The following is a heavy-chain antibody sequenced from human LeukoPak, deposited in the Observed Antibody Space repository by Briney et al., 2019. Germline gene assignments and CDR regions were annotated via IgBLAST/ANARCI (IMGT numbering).Heavy chain of an antibody. D-gene: IGHD3-3*01. CDR2: MNPNSGNT. V-gene: IGHV1-8*01. J-gene: IGHJ5*02. CDR1: GYTFTSYD. CDR3: ARGPRITIFGVVTNNWFDP. Sequence: GASVKVSCKASGYTFTSYDINWVRQATGQGLEWMGWMNPNSGNTGYAQKFQGRVTMTRNTSISTAYMELSSLRSEDTAVYYCARGPRITIFGVVTNNWFDPWGRGTLVTVSS.